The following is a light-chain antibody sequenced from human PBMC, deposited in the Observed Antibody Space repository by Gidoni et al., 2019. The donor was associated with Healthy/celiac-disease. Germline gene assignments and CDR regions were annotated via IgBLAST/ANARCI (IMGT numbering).Light chain of an antibody. Sequence: IQMTQSPSSLSASVGDRVTITCRASQSISSYLNWYQQKPGKATKLLIYAASSLQSGVPSRCSGSGAGTDFTLTIRSLQPEDFATYYWQQSYSTSWTFGQGTKVEIK. CDR2: AAS. J-gene: IGKJ1*01. CDR1: QSISSY. V-gene: IGKV1-39*01. CDR3: QQSYSTSWT.